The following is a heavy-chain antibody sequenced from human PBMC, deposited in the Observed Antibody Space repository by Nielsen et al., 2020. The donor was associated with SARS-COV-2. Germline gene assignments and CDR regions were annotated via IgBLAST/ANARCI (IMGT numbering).Heavy chain of an antibody. CDR2: ISPTGST. CDR3: ARDLGIALSGPSFVDL. CDR1: GGSISGYY. V-gene: IGHV4-4*08. Sequence: SETLSLTCSVSGGSISGYYWTWIRQSPGKRLEFMGYISPTGSTNYNPSLKGRVTISTDTAKNQVSLKVKSVATTDTAIYYCARDLGIALSGPSFVDLWGRGALVSVSS. J-gene: IGHJ5*02. D-gene: IGHD6-19*01.